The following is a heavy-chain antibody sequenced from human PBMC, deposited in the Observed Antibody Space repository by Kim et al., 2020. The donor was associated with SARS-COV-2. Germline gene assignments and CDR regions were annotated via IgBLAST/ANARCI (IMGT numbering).Heavy chain of an antibody. Sequence: YADSVKGRFTISRDNAKNSLYLQMNSLRDEDTAVYYCARDLRSGDYGSGYWGQGTLVTVSS. V-gene: IGHV3-48*02. CDR3: ARDLRSGDYGSGY. J-gene: IGHJ4*02. D-gene: IGHD3-10*01.